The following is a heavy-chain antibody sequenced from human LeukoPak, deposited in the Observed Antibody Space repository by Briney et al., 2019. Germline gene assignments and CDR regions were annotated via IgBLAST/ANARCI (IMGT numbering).Heavy chain of an antibody. CDR3: ARLIPYDFWSGRGNWFDP. CDR1: GFTFSSYW. D-gene: IGHD3-3*01. V-gene: IGHV3-7*01. J-gene: IGHJ5*02. CDR2: IKQDGSEK. Sequence: TGGSLRLSCAASGFTFSSYWMSWVRQAPGKGLEWVANIKQDGSEKYYVDSVKGRFTISRDNAKNSLYLQMNSLRAEDTAVYYCARLIPYDFWSGRGNWFDPWGQGTLVTVSS.